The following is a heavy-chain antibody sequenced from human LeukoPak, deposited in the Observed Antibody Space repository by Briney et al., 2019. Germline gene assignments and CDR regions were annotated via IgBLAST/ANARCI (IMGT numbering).Heavy chain of an antibody. D-gene: IGHD3-22*01. CDR2: ISSSSSYI. CDR3: ASGYYYDSSSPHGDY. Sequence: GGSLRLSCAASGFTFSSYSMNWVRQAPGKGLEWVSSISSSSSYIYYADSVKGRFTISRDNTKNSLYLQMNSLRAEDTAVYYCASGYYYDSSSPHGDYWGQGTLVTVSS. J-gene: IGHJ4*02. V-gene: IGHV3-21*01. CDR1: GFTFSSYS.